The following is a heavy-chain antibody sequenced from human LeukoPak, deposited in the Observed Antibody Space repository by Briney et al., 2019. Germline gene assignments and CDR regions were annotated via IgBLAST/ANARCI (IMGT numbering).Heavy chain of an antibody. V-gene: IGHV4-61*02. Sequence: SQTLSLTCTVSGGSISSGSYYWSWIRQPAGKGLEWIGRIYTSGSTNYNPSLKSRVTISVDTSKSQFSLRLTSVTAADTAVYYCARSGSGWGNLDYWGQGTLDTVSS. CDR3: ARSGSGWGNLDY. J-gene: IGHJ4*02. CDR2: IYTSGST. D-gene: IGHD6-19*01. CDR1: GGSISSGSYY.